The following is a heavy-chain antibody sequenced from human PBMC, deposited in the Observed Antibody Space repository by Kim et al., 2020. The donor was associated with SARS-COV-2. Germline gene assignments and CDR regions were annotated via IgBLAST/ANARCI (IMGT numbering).Heavy chain of an antibody. CDR2: IIPIFGTA. Sequence: SVKVSCKASGGTFSSYAISWVRQAPGQGLEWMGGIIPIFGTANYAQKFQGRVTITADESTSTAYMELSSLRSEDTAVYYCARKQTTVSSPSYYYYGMDVWGQGTTVTVSS. J-gene: IGHJ6*02. V-gene: IGHV1-69*13. D-gene: IGHD4-17*01. CDR1: GGTFSSYA. CDR3: ARKQTTVSSPSYYYYGMDV.